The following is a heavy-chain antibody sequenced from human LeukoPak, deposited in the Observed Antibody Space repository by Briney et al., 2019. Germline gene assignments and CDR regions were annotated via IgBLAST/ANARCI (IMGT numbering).Heavy chain of an antibody. CDR1: GGSFSGYY. CDR3: ARGHLGSYYDSSGYYYRYYYYGMDV. Sequence: SETLSLTCAVYGGSFSGYYWSWIRQPPGKGLEWIGEINHSGSTNYNPSLKSRVTISVDTSKNQFSLKLSSVTAADTAVYYCARGHLGSYYDSSGYYYRYYYYGMDVWGQGTTVTVSS. D-gene: IGHD3-22*01. J-gene: IGHJ6*02. CDR2: INHSGST. V-gene: IGHV4-34*01.